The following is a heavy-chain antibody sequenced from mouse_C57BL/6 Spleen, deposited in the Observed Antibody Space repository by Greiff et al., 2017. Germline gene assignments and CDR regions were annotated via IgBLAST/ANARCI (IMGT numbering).Heavy chain of an antibody. CDR3: ARSGDYDDLYYFDY. CDR1: GYTFTSYT. Sequence: QVQLKESGAELARPGASVKMSCKASGYTFTSYTMHWVKQRPGQGLEWIGYINPSSGYTKYNQKFKDKATLTADKSSSTAYMQLSSLTSEDSAVYYCARSGDYDDLYYFDYWGQGTTLTVSS. CDR2: INPSSGYT. D-gene: IGHD2-4*01. V-gene: IGHV1-4*01. J-gene: IGHJ2*01.